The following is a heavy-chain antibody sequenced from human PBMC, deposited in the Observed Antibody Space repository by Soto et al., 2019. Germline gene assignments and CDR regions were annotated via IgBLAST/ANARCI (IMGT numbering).Heavy chain of an antibody. J-gene: IGHJ6*02. CDR2: ISSSGSTI. D-gene: IGHD3-10*01. CDR1: RFPFCDYY. CDR3: ASLYGSGSYFGYYYGMDV. Sequence: GGSLKLSCAPARFPFCDYYLCWIREAPGKGLEWVSYISSSGSTIYYADSVKGRFTISRDNAKNSLYLQMNSLRAEDTAVYYCASLYGSGSYFGYYYGMDVWGQGT. V-gene: IGHV3-11*01.